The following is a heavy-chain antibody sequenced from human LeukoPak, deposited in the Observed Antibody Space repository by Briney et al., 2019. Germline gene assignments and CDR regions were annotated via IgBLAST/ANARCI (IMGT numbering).Heavy chain of an antibody. CDR1: GYTFTSYG. D-gene: IGHD3-16*01. Sequence: GASVKVSCKASGYTFTSYGISWVGQAPGQGREGMGWIIAYNGNTNYAQKLQGRVTMTPDTSTSTASMELRSLRSDDTAAYYCARGLPYYAYVWGSSYYYYYGMDVWGQGTTVTVSS. CDR2: IIAYNGNT. CDR3: ARGLPYYAYVWGSSYYYYYGMDV. V-gene: IGHV1-18*01. J-gene: IGHJ6*02.